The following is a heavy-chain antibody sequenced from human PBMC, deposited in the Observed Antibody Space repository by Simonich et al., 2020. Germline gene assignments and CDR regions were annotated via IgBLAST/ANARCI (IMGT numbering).Heavy chain of an antibody. CDR1: GGSFSGYY. Sequence: QVQLQQWGAGLLKPSETLSLTCAVYGGSFSGYYWCRIRQTPGKGLEWIGEINHSGSTNYNPSLRSRVTISVDTSKNQFSLKLSSVTAADTAVYYCARGKGWKNAFDIWGQGTMVTVSS. J-gene: IGHJ3*02. D-gene: IGHD1-1*01. CDR3: ARGKGWKNAFDI. CDR2: INHSGST. V-gene: IGHV4-34*01.